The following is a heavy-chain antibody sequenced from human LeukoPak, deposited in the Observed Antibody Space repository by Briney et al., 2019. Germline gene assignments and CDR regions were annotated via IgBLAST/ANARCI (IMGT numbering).Heavy chain of an antibody. Sequence: SETLSLTCTVSGGSISSYYWSWIRQPPGKGLEWIGYIYYSGSTNYNPSLKSRVTISVDTSKNQFSLKLSSVTAADTAVYYCARSGCSSTSCLIYYYYGMDVWGQGTTVTVSS. V-gene: IGHV4-59*01. J-gene: IGHJ6*02. CDR1: GGSISSYY. D-gene: IGHD2-2*01. CDR2: IYYSGST. CDR3: ARSGCSSTSCLIYYYYGMDV.